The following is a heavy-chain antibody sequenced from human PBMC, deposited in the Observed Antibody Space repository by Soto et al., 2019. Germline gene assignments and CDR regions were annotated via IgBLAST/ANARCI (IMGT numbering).Heavy chain of an antibody. J-gene: IGHJ5*02. Sequence: QVQLQESGPGLVKPSETLSLTCTVSGGSISSYYWSWIRQPPGKGLEWIGYIYYSGSTNYNPSLKSRVTXXXXXXXXXXXLKLSSVTAADTAVYYCXRGGIAARRGSWFDPWGQGTLVTVSS. CDR2: IYYSGST. CDR1: GGSISSYY. V-gene: IGHV4-59*01. CDR3: XRGGIAARRGSWFDP. D-gene: IGHD6-6*01.